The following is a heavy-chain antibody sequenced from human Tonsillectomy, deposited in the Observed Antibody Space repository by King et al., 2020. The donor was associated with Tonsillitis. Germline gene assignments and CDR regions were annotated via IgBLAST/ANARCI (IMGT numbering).Heavy chain of an antibody. J-gene: IGHJ5*02. CDR2: FNPNSGGT. V-gene: IGHV1-2*02. CDR1: GYTFTGYY. CDR3: AGTRADYNWFDP. D-gene: IGHD2-8*01. Sequence: VQLVESGAEVKKPGASVKVSCKASGYTFTGYYMHWVRQAPGQGLEWMGWFNPNSGGTNYAQKFQGRVTMTRDTAISTAYMELSRLRSDDTAVYYCAGTRADYNWFDPWGQGTLVTVSS.